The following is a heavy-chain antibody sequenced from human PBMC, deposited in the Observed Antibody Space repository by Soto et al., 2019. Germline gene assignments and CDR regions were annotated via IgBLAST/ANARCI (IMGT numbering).Heavy chain of an antibody. Sequence: DVQLVESGGGIVQPGGSLRLTCAASGFSLRGYWMSWVRQAPGRGLEWVANVKQDGSDKNYVDSVKGRFTISRDNAKNSLDLQMESLGAGGTGVYYCGGGGGNFDQWGRGTLVTVSS. D-gene: IGHD3-16*01. CDR1: GFSLRGYW. J-gene: IGHJ4*02. CDR3: GGGGGNFDQ. V-gene: IGHV3-7*04. CDR2: VKQDGSDK.